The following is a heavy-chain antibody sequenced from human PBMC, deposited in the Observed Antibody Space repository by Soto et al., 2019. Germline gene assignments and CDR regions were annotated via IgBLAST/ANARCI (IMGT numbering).Heavy chain of an antibody. Sequence: EVQLLESGGGLAQPGGSLRLSCAASGFRFNTYAISWVRQAPGKGLEWVSAIKVSGGTKYYADSVKGRFTISRDNSTNTLFYQENGLRADDTVIYYSANGENQGYCYDYWGQGTLV. V-gene: IGHV3-23*01. D-gene: IGHD2-15*01. CDR1: GFRFNTYA. CDR2: IKVSGGTK. J-gene: IGHJ4*02. CDR3: ANGENQGYCYDY.